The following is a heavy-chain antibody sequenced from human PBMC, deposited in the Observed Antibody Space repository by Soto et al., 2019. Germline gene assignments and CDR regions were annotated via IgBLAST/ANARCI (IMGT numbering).Heavy chain of an antibody. V-gene: IGHV1-69*13. J-gene: IGHJ6*02. CDR2: TIPIFGTA. CDR3: ARDGVVVPAATDYGMDV. D-gene: IGHD2-2*01. CDR1: GGTFSSYA. Sequence: SVKVSCKASGGTFSSYAISWVRQAPGQGLEWMGGTIPIFGTANYAQKFQGRVTITADESTSTAYMELSSLRSEDTAVYYCARDGVVVPAATDYGMDVWGQGTTVTVSS.